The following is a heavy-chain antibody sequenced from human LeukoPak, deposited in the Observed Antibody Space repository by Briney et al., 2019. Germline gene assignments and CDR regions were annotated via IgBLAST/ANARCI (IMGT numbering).Heavy chain of an antibody. CDR2: INGNGGGS. J-gene: IGHJ4*02. V-gene: IGHV3-23*01. Sequence: GGSLRLSCAASGFTFSDHAMSWVRQAPAKGLEWVSSINGNGGGSYYIDSVKGRFTVSRDNSENALYLQMNNLRTEDTAVYFCVKGGTADRVGWAHWGRGSLVTVFS. CDR3: VKGGTADRVGWAH. D-gene: IGHD7-27*01. CDR1: GFTFSDHA.